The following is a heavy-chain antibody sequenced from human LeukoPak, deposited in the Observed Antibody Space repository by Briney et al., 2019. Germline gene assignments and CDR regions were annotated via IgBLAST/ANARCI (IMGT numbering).Heavy chain of an antibody. CDR3: ARGGYCSSTSCYTGYYYYGMDV. Sequence: SQTLSLTCTVSGGSISSDDYYWSWIRQPPGKGLEWIGEINHSGSTNYKSSLKSRVTISVDTSKNQFSLKLSSVTAADTAVYYCARGGYCSSTSCYTGYYYYGMDVWGQGTTVTVSS. CDR2: INHSGST. J-gene: IGHJ6*02. V-gene: IGHV4-30-4*08. D-gene: IGHD2-2*02. CDR1: GGSISSDDYY.